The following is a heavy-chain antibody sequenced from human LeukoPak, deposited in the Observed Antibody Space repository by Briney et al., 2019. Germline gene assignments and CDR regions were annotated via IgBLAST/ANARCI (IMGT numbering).Heavy chain of an antibody. J-gene: IGHJ4*02. CDR2: IAYDGSVE. CDR1: GFTFRSFA. V-gene: IGHV3-30*04. D-gene: IGHD3-10*02. CDR3: GRDMLKGAPDYLDH. Sequence: PGRSLRLSCAASGFTFRSFAFHWVRQAPDKGLEWVAVIAYDGSVEYVADALKGRFTISRDDSKSTLYLQMNSLRPADTAVYYCGRDMLKGAPDYLDHWGQGTLVTVSS.